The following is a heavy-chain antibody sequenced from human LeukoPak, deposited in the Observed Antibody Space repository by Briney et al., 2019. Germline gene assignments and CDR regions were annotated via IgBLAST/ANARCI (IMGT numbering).Heavy chain of an antibody. Sequence: SETLSLTCTVSGGSISSGSYYWSWIRQPAGKGLEWIGRIYTSGSTNYNPSLKSRVTISVDTSKNQFSLKLSSVTAADTAVCYCARGLDPYSSSCGYWGQGTLVTVSS. CDR3: ARGLDPYSSSCGY. J-gene: IGHJ4*02. V-gene: IGHV4-61*02. CDR2: IYTSGST. CDR1: GGSISSGSYY. D-gene: IGHD6-13*01.